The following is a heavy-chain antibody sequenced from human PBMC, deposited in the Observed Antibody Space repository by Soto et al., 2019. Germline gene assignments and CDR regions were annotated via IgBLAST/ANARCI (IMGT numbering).Heavy chain of an antibody. Sequence: GGSLRLSCAASGFTFSNFEMHWVRQAPGKGLEWVSYINTAGSTKYYAESVKGRFTISRDNARNSLFLQMNSLRAEDTAVYYCAREECSSPDSLTAYYSYGLDVWGQGSTVTVSS. CDR3: AREECSSPDSLTAYYSYGLDV. D-gene: IGHD2-15*01. CDR2: INTAGSTK. V-gene: IGHV3-48*03. J-gene: IGHJ6*02. CDR1: GFTFSNFE.